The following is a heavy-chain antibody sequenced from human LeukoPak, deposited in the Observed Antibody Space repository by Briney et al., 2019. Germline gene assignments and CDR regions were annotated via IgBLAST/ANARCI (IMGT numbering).Heavy chain of an antibody. Sequence: GRSLRLSCAASGFTFSSYGMHWVRQAPGGGLEWVAVISYDGSDKKYGDSAKGRFTISRDNSKNTLYLQMNSLRAEDTAVYYCTRGGRSFGGKDVWGQGTTVTVSS. CDR2: ISYDGSDK. J-gene: IGHJ6*02. CDR3: TRGGRSFGGKDV. D-gene: IGHD2-15*01. V-gene: IGHV3-30*03. CDR1: GFTFSSYG.